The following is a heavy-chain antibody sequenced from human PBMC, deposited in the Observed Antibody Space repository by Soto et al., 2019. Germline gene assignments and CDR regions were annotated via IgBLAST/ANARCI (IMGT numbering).Heavy chain of an antibody. J-gene: IGHJ5*02. CDR2: IYATGTT. CDR1: GASISGFY. D-gene: IGHD1-1*01. Sequence: ASETLSLTCTVSGASISGFYWSWIRKSAGKGLEWIGRIYATGTTDYNPSLKSRVMMSVDTSKKQFSLKLRSVTAADTAVYYCVRDGTKTVRDWFDPWGQGISVTVS. CDR3: VRDGTKTVRDWFDP. V-gene: IGHV4-4*07.